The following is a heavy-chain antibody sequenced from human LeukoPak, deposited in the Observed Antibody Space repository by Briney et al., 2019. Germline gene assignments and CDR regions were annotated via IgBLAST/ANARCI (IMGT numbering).Heavy chain of an antibody. J-gene: IGHJ4*02. CDR2: ISDDGVKK. CDR1: GFTFSSYA. V-gene: IGHV3-30-3*01. Sequence: GGSLRLSCAASGFTFSSYAMRWVRQAPGKGLEWVAFISDDGVKKYYADSVKGRFSISRDNYKKTLYLQMDSLRAEDTAVYYCARVWEVQYYFDHWGQGTLVTVSS. CDR3: ARVWEVQYYFDH. D-gene: IGHD1-26*01.